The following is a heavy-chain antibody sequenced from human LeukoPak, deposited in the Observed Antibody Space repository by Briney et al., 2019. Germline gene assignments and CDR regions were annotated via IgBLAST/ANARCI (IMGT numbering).Heavy chain of an antibody. CDR2: ISSTSSYI. CDR1: GFTFSSYT. D-gene: IGHD7-27*01. CDR3: ARELWGTGSFDI. V-gene: IGHV3-21*01. Sequence: GGSLRLSCAASGFTFSSYTMSWVRQAPGKGLEWVSSISSTSSYIYYADSVKGRFTISRDNAKNSLYLQMNSLRAEDTAVYYCARELWGTGSFDIWGQGTMVTVSS. J-gene: IGHJ3*02.